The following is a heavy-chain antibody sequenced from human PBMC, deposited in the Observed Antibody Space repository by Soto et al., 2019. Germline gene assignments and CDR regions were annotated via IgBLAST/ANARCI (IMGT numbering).Heavy chain of an antibody. CDR3: SNGLGAYYYGSGSYGYYMDV. J-gene: IGHJ6*03. CDR1: GFTFSSYG. D-gene: IGHD3-10*01. Sequence: GSLRLSCAASGFTFSSYGMHWVRQAPGKGLEWVAVISYDGSNKYYADSVKGRFTISRDNSKNTLYLQMNSLRAEDTAVYYCSNGLGAYYYGSGSYGYYMDVWGKGTTVTVSS. CDR2: ISYDGSNK. V-gene: IGHV3-30*18.